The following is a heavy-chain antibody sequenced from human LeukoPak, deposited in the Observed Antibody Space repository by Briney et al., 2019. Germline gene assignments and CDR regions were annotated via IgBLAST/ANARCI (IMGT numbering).Heavy chain of an antibody. CDR2: IYYSGST. CDR3: ARTTYSYGYPYYYYMDV. CDR1: GGSISSYY. V-gene: IGHV4-59*01. D-gene: IGHD5-18*01. J-gene: IGHJ6*03. Sequence: SETLSLTCTVSGGSISSYYWSWIRQPPGKGLEWIGYIYYSGSTNYNPSLKSRVTISVDTSKNQFSLKLSSVTAADTAVYCCARTTYSYGYPYYYYMDVWGKGTTVTVSS.